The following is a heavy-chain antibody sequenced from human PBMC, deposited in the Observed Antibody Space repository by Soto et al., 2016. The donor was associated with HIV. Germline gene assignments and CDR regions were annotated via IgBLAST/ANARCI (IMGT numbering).Heavy chain of an antibody. V-gene: IGHV3-66*01. CDR3: ARDWRITMVRGVYYYYGMDV. J-gene: IGHJ6*02. Sequence: EVQLVESGGGLVQPGGSLRLSCAASGFTVSSNYMSWVRQAPGKGLEWVSVIYSGGSTYYADSVKGRFTISRDNSKNTLYLQMNSLRAEDTAVYYCARDWRITMVRGVYYYYGMDVWGQGTTVTVSS. CDR1: GFTVSSNY. D-gene: IGHD3-10*01. CDR2: IYSGGST.